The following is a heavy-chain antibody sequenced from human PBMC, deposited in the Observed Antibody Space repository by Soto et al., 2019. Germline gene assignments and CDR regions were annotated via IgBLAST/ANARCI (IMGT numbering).Heavy chain of an antibody. CDR1: GRSISSNNW. D-gene: IGHD3-10*01. CDR2: IYHSGST. Sequence: QVQLQESGPGLVKPSGTLSLTCAVSGRSISSNNWWSWVRQPPGKGLEWIGEIYHSGSTNYNSSLNSRVTIPVDTSKNQSSLKVTSLTAGDTAVYYCASKAGDPSRRLDPWGQGTLVTVSS. CDR3: ASKAGDPSRRLDP. J-gene: IGHJ5*02. V-gene: IGHV4-4*02.